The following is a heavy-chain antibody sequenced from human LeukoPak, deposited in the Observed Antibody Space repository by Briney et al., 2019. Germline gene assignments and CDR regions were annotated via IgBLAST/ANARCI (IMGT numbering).Heavy chain of an antibody. J-gene: IGHJ4*02. CDR1: GYSISSGYY. V-gene: IGHV4-38-2*02. CDR3: ARGGFEQWQSNFDY. Sequence: SETLSLTCTVSGYSISSGYYWGWIRQPPGKGLEWIGSIYHSGSTYYNPSLKSRVTISVDTSKHQFSLKLSSVTAADTAVYYCARGGFEQWQSNFDYWGQGTLVTVSS. D-gene: IGHD6-19*01. CDR2: IYHSGST.